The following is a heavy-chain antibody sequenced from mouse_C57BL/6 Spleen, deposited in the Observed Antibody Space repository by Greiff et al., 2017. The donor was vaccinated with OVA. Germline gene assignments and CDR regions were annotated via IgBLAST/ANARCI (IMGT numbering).Heavy chain of an antibody. D-gene: IGHD1-1*01. Sequence: LVESGPELVKPGASVKISCKASGYSFTSYYIHWVKQRPGQGLEWIGWIYPGSGNTKYNEKFKGKATLTADTSSSTAYMQLSSLTSEDSAVYYCAREGEYTTVDYWGQGTTLTVSS. CDR2: IYPGSGNT. J-gene: IGHJ2*01. V-gene: IGHV1-66*01. CDR3: AREGEYTTVDY. CDR1: GYSFTSYY.